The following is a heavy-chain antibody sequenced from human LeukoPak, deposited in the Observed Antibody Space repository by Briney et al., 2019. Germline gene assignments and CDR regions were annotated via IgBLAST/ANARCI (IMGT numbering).Heavy chain of an antibody. CDR1: GYSFTSYW. CDR2: IYPGDSDT. J-gene: IGHJ5*02. CDR3: ARLPYYYGSGSYYKGWFDP. V-gene: IGHV5-51*01. D-gene: IGHD3-10*01. Sequence: GESLKISCKGSGYSFTSYWIGWVRLMPGKGLEWMGIIYPGDSDTRYSPSFQGQVTISADKSISTAYLQWSSLKASDTAMYYCARLPYYYGSGSYYKGWFDPWGQGTLVTVSS.